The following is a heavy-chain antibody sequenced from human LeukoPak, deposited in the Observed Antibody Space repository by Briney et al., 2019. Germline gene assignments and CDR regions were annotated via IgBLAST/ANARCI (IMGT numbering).Heavy chain of an antibody. J-gene: IGHJ4*02. CDR3: AKSRAAATLDY. CDR1: GFTFTSYA. CDR2: ISYYGNNK. Sequence: GRSLRLSCAASGFTFTSYALHWVRQAPGKGLEWVAIISYYGNNKYYADSVKGRFTISRDNSKNTLYLQMSSLRAEDTAIYYCAKSRAAATLDYWGQGTLVTVSS. D-gene: IGHD6-13*01. V-gene: IGHV3-30-3*02.